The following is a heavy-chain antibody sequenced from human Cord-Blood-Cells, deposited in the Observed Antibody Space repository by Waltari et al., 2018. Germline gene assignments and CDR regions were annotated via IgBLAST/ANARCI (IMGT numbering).Heavy chain of an antibody. V-gene: IGHV4-39*01. J-gene: IGHJ4*02. CDR2: IYYSGST. D-gene: IGHD1-26*01. Sequence: QLQLQESGPGLVKPSETLSRTCTVPGGSISSSRYSCGRVPQPPGKGLEWIGSIYYSGSTYYNPSLKSRVTISVDTSKNQFSLKLSSVTAADTAVYYCARIRPYSGSYYFDYWGQGTLVTVSS. CDR3: ARIRPYSGSYYFDY. CDR1: GGSISSSRYS.